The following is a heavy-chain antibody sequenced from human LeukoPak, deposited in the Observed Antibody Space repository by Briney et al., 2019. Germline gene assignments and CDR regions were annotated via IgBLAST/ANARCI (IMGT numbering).Heavy chain of an antibody. Sequence: EASVKPSCKTSGYSFTVHYLHWLRQAPGQGLEWMGWIKPDSGATTFAQNFQGRVTMTSDTSINTAYMELSSLTSDDTAMYYCARDHDYGPDYWGQGTLVTVSA. J-gene: IGHJ4*02. CDR1: GYSFTVHY. CDR3: ARDHDYGPDY. CDR2: IKPDSGAT. D-gene: IGHD4/OR15-4a*01. V-gene: IGHV1-2*02.